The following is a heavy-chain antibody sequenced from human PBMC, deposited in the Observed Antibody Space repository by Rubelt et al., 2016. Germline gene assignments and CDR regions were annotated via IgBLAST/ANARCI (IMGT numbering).Heavy chain of an antibody. CDR3: ARGNVVGILDGFES. J-gene: IGHJ3*02. CDR2: IYYSGST. CDR1: GGSISSYY. D-gene: IGHD2-21*01. Sequence: QVQLQESGPGLVKPSETLSLTCTVSGGSISSYYWGWIRQPPGKGLEWIGSIYYSGSTYYNPSLKSRVTISVDTSKNQFSLKLSSVTAADTAVYYCARGNVVGILDGFESWGQGTTVTVSS. V-gene: IGHV4-39*07.